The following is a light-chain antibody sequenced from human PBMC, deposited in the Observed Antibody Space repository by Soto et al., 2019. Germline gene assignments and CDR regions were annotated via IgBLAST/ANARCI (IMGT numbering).Light chain of an antibody. CDR1: SSKIGAGYD. CDR3: QSYDSSLSGYV. J-gene: IGLJ1*01. Sequence: QSVLTQPPSVSGAPGQRVTISCTGSSSKIGAGYDVHWYHQLPGTSPKVLIYGNSIRPLGVPDRFSGSKSGTSASLAITGLQAEDEADYYCQSYDSSLSGYVFGTGTKVTVL. CDR2: GNS. V-gene: IGLV1-40*01.